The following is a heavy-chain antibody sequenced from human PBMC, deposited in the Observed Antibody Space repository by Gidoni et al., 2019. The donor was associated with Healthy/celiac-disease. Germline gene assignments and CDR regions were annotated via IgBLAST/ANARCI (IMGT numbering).Heavy chain of an antibody. V-gene: IGHV3-48*01. D-gene: IGHD2-15*01. CDR1: GSPFSRYS. Sequence: EVPLVESGGGVVETGGPLSLSRAASGSPFSRYSMNWVRQDPGKGLEWVSDISSSSSTIYYADAVNGRFTITRDNAKNSLYLQMNSLRAEDTAVYYCARDISQPLLPFFDYWGQGTLVTVSS. J-gene: IGHJ4*02. CDR3: ARDISQPLLPFFDY. CDR2: ISSSSSTI.